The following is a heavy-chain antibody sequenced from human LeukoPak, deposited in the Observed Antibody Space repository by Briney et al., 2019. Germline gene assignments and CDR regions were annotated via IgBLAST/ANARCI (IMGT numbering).Heavy chain of an antibody. D-gene: IGHD3-9*01. V-gene: IGHV3-23*01. J-gene: IGHJ4*02. CDR2: TSGSGAST. CDR1: GFTFSSYA. Sequence: GGSLRLSCAASGFTFSSYAMSWVRQAPGKGLEWVSATSGSGASTYYADSVKGRFTISRDNSKNTLYLQMNSLRAEDTAVYYCAKSRFPAATSVLRYYGYWGQGTLVTVSS. CDR3: AKSRFPAATSVLRYYGY.